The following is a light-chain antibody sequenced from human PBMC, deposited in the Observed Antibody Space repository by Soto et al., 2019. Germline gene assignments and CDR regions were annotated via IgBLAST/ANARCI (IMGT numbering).Light chain of an antibody. CDR1: SSNIGNNA. CDR2: YDD. V-gene: IGLV1-36*01. J-gene: IGLJ3*02. CDR3: ATWDDSLNGRV. Sequence: QSVLTQPPSVSEAPRQRVTISCSGSSSNIGNNAVSWYQQLPGKAPKLLIYYDDLLPSGVSDRFSGSKSGTSASLAISGLQSEDEAAYYCATWDDSLNGRVFGGGTKLTVL.